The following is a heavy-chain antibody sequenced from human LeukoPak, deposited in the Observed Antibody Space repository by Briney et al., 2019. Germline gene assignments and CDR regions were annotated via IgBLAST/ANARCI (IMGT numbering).Heavy chain of an antibody. D-gene: IGHD7-27*01. CDR1: GGSISSYY. J-gene: IGHJ3*02. Sequence: PSETLSLTCTVSGGSISSYYWSWIRQPPGKGLEWIGYIYYSGSTNYNPSLKSRVTISVDTSKNQFSLKLSSVTAADTAVYYCARAVSLGAFDIWGQGTMVTVSS. V-gene: IGHV4-59*01. CDR2: IYYSGST. CDR3: ARAVSLGAFDI.